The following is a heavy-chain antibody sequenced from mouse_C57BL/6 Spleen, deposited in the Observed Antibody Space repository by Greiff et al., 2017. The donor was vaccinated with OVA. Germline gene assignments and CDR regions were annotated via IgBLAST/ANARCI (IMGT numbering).Heavy chain of an antibody. CDR1: GYTFTSYW. CDR3: ARRDYGLAWFAY. V-gene: IGHV1-69*01. CDR2: IDPSDSYT. Sequence: QVQLQQPGAELVMPGASVKLSCKASGYTFTSYWMHWVKQRPGQGLEWIGEIDPSDSYTNYNQKFKGKSTLTVDKSSSTAYMQLSSLTSEDSAVYYCARRDYGLAWFAYWGQGTLVTVSA. J-gene: IGHJ3*01. D-gene: IGHD2-4*01.